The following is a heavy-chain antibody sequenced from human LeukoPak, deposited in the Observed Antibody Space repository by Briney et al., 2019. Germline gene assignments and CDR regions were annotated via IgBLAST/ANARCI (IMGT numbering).Heavy chain of an antibody. Sequence: PGGSLRLSCAASGFTFSSYSMNWVRQAPGKGLEWVSSISSSSSYIYYADSVKGRFTISRDNAKNPLYLQMNSLRAEDTAVYDCARDLNAAAGTPGGVYWGQGTLVTVSS. CDR3: ARDLNAAAGTPGGVY. CDR1: GFTFSSYS. CDR2: ISSSSSYI. J-gene: IGHJ4*02. V-gene: IGHV3-21*01. D-gene: IGHD6-13*01.